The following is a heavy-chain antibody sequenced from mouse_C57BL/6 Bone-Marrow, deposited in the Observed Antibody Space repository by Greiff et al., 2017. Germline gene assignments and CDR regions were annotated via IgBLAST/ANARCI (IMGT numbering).Heavy chain of an antibody. Sequence: EVQLQQSGGGLVQPGGSLSLSCAASGFTFTDYYMSWVRQPPGKALEWLGFIRNKANGYTTEYSASVKGRFTISRDNSQSILYLQMNALGAEDSATYYCARYETMGFDYWGQGTTLTVSS. CDR3: ARYETMGFDY. J-gene: IGHJ2*01. CDR1: GFTFTDYY. V-gene: IGHV7-3*01. D-gene: IGHD1-1*02. CDR2: IRNKANGYTT.